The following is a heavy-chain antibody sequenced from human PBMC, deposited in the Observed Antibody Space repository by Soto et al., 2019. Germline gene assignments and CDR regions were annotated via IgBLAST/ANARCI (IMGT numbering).Heavy chain of an antibody. V-gene: IGHV1-18*04. CDR3: ARLHGYSSGWYDY. CDR1: GYTFSSNG. Sequence: QVQPVQSGAEVKKPGASVKVSCKASGYTFSSNGVSWVRQAPGQGLEWMGWISTFNGNAHYAQKFQGRVTMTTDTSTNTAYMELTSLSSDDTAVYYCARLHGYSSGWYDYCGQGTLVTVSS. CDR2: ISTFNGNA. J-gene: IGHJ4*02. D-gene: IGHD6-19*01.